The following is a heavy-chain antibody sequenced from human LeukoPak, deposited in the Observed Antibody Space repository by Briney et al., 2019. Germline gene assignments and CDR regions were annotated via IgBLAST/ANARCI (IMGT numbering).Heavy chain of an antibody. J-gene: IGHJ4*02. CDR1: GFTFSRYG. V-gene: IGHV3-33*06. CDR3: AKSPDSSGYCMDY. CDR2: IWYDGSNK. D-gene: IGHD3-22*01. Sequence: GGSLRLSCAASGFTFSRYGMHWVRQAPGKGLEWVAVIWYDGSNKYYADSVKGRFTISRDNSKNTLYLQMNSLRAEDTAVYYCAKSPDSSGYCMDYWGQGTLVTVSS.